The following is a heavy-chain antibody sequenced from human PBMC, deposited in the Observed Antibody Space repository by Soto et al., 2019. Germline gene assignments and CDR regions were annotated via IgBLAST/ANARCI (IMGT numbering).Heavy chain of an antibody. D-gene: IGHD1-26*01. CDR3: VRVGPVGATSLSNDWFDP. CDR1: GYTFTSHW. V-gene: IGHV5-51*01. CDR2: IYPGDSDT. Sequence: GESLKISCKGSGYTFTSHWIGWVRQMPGKGLEWMGIIYPGDSDTRYSPSFQGQVIISADKSITTAYLQWSSLKASDTAMYYCVRVGPVGATSLSNDWFDPWGQGTLVTVSS. J-gene: IGHJ5*02.